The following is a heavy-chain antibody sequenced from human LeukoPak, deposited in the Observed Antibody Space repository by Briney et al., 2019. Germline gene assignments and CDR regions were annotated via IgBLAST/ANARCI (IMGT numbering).Heavy chain of an antibody. D-gene: IGHD6-13*01. CDR1: GRPINSYY. J-gene: IGHJ5*02. CDR3: ARGRGSSSWYWFDP. V-gene: IGHV4-4*07. Sequence: SETLSLTCTVSGRPINSYYWSWITQPAGKGLEWIGRIYTSGSTNYNPSLKSRVTMSVDTSKNQFSLKLSSVSAADTAVYYCARGRGSSSWYWFDPWGQGTLVTVSS. CDR2: IYTSGST.